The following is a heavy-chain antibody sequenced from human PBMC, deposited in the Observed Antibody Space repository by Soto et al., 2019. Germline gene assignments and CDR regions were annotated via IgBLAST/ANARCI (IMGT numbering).Heavy chain of an antibody. CDR1: GFTFSSNA. D-gene: IGHD3-10*01. CDR2: VSGDGYAS. V-gene: IGHV3-23*01. Sequence: EVRLLESGGGLVQPGGSLRLSCAGSGFTFSSNAMSWVRQAPGKALEWVSSVSGDGYASDYADSVKGRFTVSRHNSKNTLYLQMNSLRAEDTAVYYCAKRHYYGSGIFALATWGHGTLVTVSS. J-gene: IGHJ4*03. CDR3: AKRHYYGSGIFALAT.